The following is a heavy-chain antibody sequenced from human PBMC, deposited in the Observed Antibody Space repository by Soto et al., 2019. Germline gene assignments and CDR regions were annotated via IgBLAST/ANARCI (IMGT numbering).Heavy chain of an antibody. CDR2: INAGNGNT. CDR1: GYTFTSYA. V-gene: IGHV1-3*01. Sequence: ASVKVSCKASGYTFTSYAMHLVRQAPGQRLEWMGWINAGNGNTKYSQKFQGRVTITRDTSASTAYMELSSLRSEDTAVYYCARADQLLPFDYWGQGTLVTVSS. CDR3: ARADQLLPFDY. J-gene: IGHJ4*02. D-gene: IGHD2-2*01.